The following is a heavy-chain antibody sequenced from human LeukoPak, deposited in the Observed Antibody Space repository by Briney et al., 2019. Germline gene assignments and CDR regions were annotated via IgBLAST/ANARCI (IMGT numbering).Heavy chain of an antibody. D-gene: IGHD3-10*01. CDR1: GGSISNYY. J-gene: IGHJ4*02. Sequence: SETLSLTCTVSGGSISNYYWSWIRQSPGKGLEWIGYIYYNGESNYNPSLKSRLTISVDTSKNQFALRLTSVSAADTAVYYCARDRGVMGFDSWGQGTLVTVSS. CDR3: ARDRGVMGFDS. V-gene: IGHV4-59*01. CDR2: IYYNGES.